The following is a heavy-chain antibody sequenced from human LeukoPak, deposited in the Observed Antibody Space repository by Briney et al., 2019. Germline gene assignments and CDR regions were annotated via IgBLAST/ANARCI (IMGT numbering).Heavy chain of an antibody. Sequence: GGSLRLSCSASGFTFSSYAMHWVRQAPGKGLEGVAVISYDGTHKNYADSVKGRFTISRDNSKNTLYVDVNSLRDEDTAVYYCAKEADGVSIPTQSPQFDYWGQGTLVTVSS. CDR2: ISYDGTHK. CDR1: GFTFSSYA. D-gene: IGHD3-3*01. J-gene: IGHJ4*02. V-gene: IGHV3-30*18. CDR3: AKEADGVSIPTQSPQFDY.